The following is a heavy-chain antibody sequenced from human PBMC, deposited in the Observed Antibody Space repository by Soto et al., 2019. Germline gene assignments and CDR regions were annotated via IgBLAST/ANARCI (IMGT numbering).Heavy chain of an antibody. Sequence: QVQLVQSGAEVKKPGASVKVSCKASGYTFSSYDINWVRQATGQGLEWMGWMNANSGNTGYAQKFQGRVTMTRNTSIRTAYMELSSLRSEDTAVYYCAIRDSRWERHGFDPWGQGTLVTVSS. D-gene: IGHD1-26*01. CDR2: MNANSGNT. V-gene: IGHV1-8*01. J-gene: IGHJ5*02. CDR3: AIRDSRWERHGFDP. CDR1: GYTFSSYD.